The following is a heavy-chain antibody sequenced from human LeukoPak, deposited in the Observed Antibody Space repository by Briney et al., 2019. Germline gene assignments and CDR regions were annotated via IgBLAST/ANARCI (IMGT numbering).Heavy chain of an antibody. Sequence: GESLKISCKGSGYSFNTYWIGWVRQLPGKGLEWMGIIYPGDSDTRYSPSFQGQVTISADKSVNTAYLQWNSLKASDTAMYYCARSHGYGHFDYWGRGTLVTVSS. D-gene: IGHD5-18*01. CDR3: ARSHGYGHFDY. J-gene: IGHJ4*02. CDR1: GYSFNTYW. CDR2: IYPGDSDT. V-gene: IGHV5-51*01.